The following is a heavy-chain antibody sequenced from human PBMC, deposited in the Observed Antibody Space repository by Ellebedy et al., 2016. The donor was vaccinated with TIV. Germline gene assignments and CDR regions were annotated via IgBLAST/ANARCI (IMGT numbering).Heavy chain of an antibody. Sequence: MPGGSLRLSCAVYGGSFSGYYWSWIRQPPGKGLEWIGEITHSGSTNYNPSLKSRVTISVDTSKNQFSLNLSSVNAADTAVYYCARGLARDYWGQGTLVTVSS. V-gene: IGHV4-34*01. CDR2: ITHSGST. J-gene: IGHJ4*02. CDR3: ARGLARDY. CDR1: GGSFSGYY.